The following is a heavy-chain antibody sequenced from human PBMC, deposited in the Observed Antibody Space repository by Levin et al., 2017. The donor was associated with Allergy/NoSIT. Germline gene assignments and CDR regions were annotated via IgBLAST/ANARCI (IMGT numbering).Heavy chain of an antibody. CDR2: IYWDDDK. V-gene: IGHV2-5*02. CDR1: GFSLSTSGVG. J-gene: IGHJ3*02. CDR3: AHSRLSGSGSPDAFDS. Sequence: SGPTLVKPTQTLTLTCTFSGFSLSTSGVGVGWIRQPPGKALEWLALIYWDDDKRYSPSLKSRLTITKDTSKNQVVLTMTNMDPVDTATYYCAHSRLSGSGSPDAFDSWGQGTMVTVSS. D-gene: IGHD3-10*01.